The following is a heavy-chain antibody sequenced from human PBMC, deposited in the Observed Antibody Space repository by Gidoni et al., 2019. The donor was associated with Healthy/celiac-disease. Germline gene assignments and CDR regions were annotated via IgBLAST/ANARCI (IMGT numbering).Heavy chain of an antibody. V-gene: IGHV3-30*18. Sequence: QVQLVESGGGVVQPGRSLRSSFAASGFTFRSYGMHGVRQASGKGLEWVAVISYNGSNKYYADAVKGRFTISRDNSKNTLYLQMNSLRAEDTAVYYCAKEPSDFWSGYYPGDYWGQGTLVTVSS. CDR3: AKEPSDFWSGYYPGDY. D-gene: IGHD3-3*01. CDR1: GFTFRSYG. J-gene: IGHJ4*02. CDR2: ISYNGSNK.